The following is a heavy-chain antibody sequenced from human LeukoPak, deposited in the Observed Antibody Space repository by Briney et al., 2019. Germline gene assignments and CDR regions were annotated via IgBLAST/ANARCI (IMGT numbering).Heavy chain of an antibody. D-gene: IGHD2-2*01. CDR3: ANTCSSTSCPVDY. Sequence: SETLSLTCNVSGDSINSGGFYWNWIRQPPGKGLEWIAYIHQSGITVSNPSLKSRLTLSLDASKNQFSLRLTSVTVADTAVYYCANTCSSTSCPVDYWGQGTLVTVSS. CDR2: IHQSGIT. V-gene: IGHV4-30-2*01. J-gene: IGHJ4*02. CDR1: GDSINSGGFY.